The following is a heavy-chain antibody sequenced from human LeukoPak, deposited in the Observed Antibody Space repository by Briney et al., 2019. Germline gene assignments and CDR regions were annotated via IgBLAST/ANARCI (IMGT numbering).Heavy chain of an antibody. V-gene: IGHV3-30-3*01. CDR2: ISSDGSNE. CDR1: GFIFNNYV. CDR3: ARETFAGILGDH. J-gene: IGHJ4*02. D-gene: IGHD6-13*01. Sequence: PGGSLRLSCAASGFIFNNYVMQWVRQAPGKGLEWVALISSDGSNEFYADSVKGRFTISRDSSKNTLHLQMSSLRPEDTAVYFCARETFAGILGDHWSQGTLVFVSS.